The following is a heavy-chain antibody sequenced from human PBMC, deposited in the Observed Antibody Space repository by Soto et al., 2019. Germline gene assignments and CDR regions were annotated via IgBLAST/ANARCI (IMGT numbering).Heavy chain of an antibody. CDR2: IYPGDSDT. V-gene: IGHV5-51*01. CDR1: GYSFTNYW. D-gene: IGHD6-19*01. Sequence: EVQLVQSGEEVKKPGESLKISCKGSGYSFTNYWIGWVRQMPGKGLEWMGIIYPGDSDTRYSPTFQVQVTISADQSISSAHLQLNSLKASDTAMYYCVRHYASGWYGDRWFFDLWGRGTLVTVSS. CDR3: VRHYASGWYGDRWFFDL. J-gene: IGHJ2*01.